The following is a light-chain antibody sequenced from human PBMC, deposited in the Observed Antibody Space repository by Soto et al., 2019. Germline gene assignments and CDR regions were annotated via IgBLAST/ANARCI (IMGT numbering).Light chain of an antibody. V-gene: IGKV1-5*03. CDR1: QTISRR. Sequence: DIRMIQSPSTVSATVGDRVTITCGASQTISRRLAWYQQKPGKAPKLLIYKTSSLESGVPSRFSGSGSGTEFTLNISSLQPDDLGIYYCQHYDTYSPFGGGTKVEIK. CDR2: KTS. J-gene: IGKJ4*02. CDR3: QHYDTYSP.